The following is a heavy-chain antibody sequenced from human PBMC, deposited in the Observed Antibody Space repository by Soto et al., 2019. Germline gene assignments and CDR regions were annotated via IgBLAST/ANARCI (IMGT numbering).Heavy chain of an antibody. V-gene: IGHV4-59*08. J-gene: IGHJ6*03. CDR1: GGSISSYY. D-gene: IGHD3-3*01. CDR2: IYYSGST. CDR3: ARSLGYYDFWSGYRGYYYYYMDV. Sequence: QVQLQESGPGLVKPSETLSLTCTVSGGSISSYYWSWIRQPPGKGLEWIGYIYYSGSTNYNPSLKSRVTISVDPSKNQFSLKLSSVTAADTAVYYCARSLGYYDFWSGYRGYYYYYMDVWGKGTTVTVSS.